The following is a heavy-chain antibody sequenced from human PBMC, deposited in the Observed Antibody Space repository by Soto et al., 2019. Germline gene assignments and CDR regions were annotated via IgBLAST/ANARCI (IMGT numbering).Heavy chain of an antibody. CDR1: GFTFSTYA. CDR2: LSGTGGDT. CDR3: AKRFGTGYYSAFDV. D-gene: IGHD3-22*01. J-gene: IGHJ3*01. Sequence: PGGSLRLSCAASGFTFSTYAMTWVRQAPGKGLEWVSTLSGTGGDTYYADSVKGRFTISRDNSKNTLSLQMNSLRAEDSALYYCAKRFGTGYYSAFDVWGQGTMVTVSS. V-gene: IGHV3-23*01.